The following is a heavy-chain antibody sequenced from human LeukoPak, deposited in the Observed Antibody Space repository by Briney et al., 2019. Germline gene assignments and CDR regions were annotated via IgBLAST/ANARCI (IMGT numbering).Heavy chain of an antibody. D-gene: IGHD4-17*01. J-gene: IGHJ6*03. V-gene: IGHV3-23*01. CDR3: AKYYGHYYYYYMDV. CDR2: ISGSGGST. CDR1: GFTFSSYA. Sequence: GGSLRLSCAASGFTFSSYAMSWVRQAPGKGLEWVSTISGSGGSTYYADSVKGRFTISRDISKNTLYLQMTSLRAEDTAVYYCAKYYGHYYYYYMDVWGKGTTVTVSS.